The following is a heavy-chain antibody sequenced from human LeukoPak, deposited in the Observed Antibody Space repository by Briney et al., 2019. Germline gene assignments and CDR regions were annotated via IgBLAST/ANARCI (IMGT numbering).Heavy chain of an antibody. CDR3: AKDDRARHWYFDL. CDR2: ISGSGGST. J-gene: IGHJ2*01. Sequence: PGGSLRLSCAASGFTFSSYAMSWARQAPGKGLEGVSAISGSGGSTYYADSVKGRFTISRDNSKNTLYPQMNSLRAEDTAVYYCAKDDRARHWYFDLWDRGTLVTVSS. CDR1: GFTFSSYA. V-gene: IGHV3-23*01. D-gene: IGHD6-6*01.